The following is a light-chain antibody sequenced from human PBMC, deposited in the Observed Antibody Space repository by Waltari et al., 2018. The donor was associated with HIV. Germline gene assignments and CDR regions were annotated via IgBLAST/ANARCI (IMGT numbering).Light chain of an antibody. Sequence: DIVMTQSPDSLAVSLGERATINCKSSQSVLYRSNNRNYLSWYQQKPGQPPRLLIYWTSTRESGVPDRFSGSGSGTDFTLTISSLQAEDVAVYYCQQYYDTPWTFGQGTKVEV. V-gene: IGKV4-1*01. CDR3: QQYYDTPWT. CDR2: WTS. CDR1: QSVLYRSNNRNY. J-gene: IGKJ1*01.